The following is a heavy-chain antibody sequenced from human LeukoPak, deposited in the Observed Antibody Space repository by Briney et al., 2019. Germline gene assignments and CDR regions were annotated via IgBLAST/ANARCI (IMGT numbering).Heavy chain of an antibody. J-gene: IGHJ4*02. CDR2: ISSSSSYT. D-gene: IGHD2-15*01. CDR1: GFTFSSFS. CDR3: ARDGGLQELVLNYFDY. V-gene: IGHV3-21*01. Sequence: GGSLRLSCAASGFTFSSFSMNWVRQAPGKGLQWVSSISSSSSYTYYADSVQGRFTISRDNAKNPVYLQMNSLRAEDTAVYYCARDGGLQELVLNYFDYWGQGTLVTVSS.